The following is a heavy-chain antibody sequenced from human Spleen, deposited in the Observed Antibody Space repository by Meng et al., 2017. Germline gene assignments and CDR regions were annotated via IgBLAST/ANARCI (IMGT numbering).Heavy chain of an antibody. J-gene: IGHJ6*02. V-gene: IGHV4-59*01. CDR2: IYYSGST. Sequence: SETLSLTCTVSGGSISSYSWSWIRQSPGKGLEWIGYIYYSGSTNYNPSLKSRVTISIHTSKNQFSLKLSSVTVADPAVYYCARALPYYYYGMDVWGQGTTVTVSS. CDR1: GGSISSYS. CDR3: ARALPYYYYGMDV.